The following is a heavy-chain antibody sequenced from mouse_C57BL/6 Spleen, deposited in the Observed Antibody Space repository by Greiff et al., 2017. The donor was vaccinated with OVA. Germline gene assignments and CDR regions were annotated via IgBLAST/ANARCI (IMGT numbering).Heavy chain of an antibody. CDR3: ARQRSYYFDY. CDR1: GFTFSDYG. Sequence: EVKVVESGGGLVKPGGSLKLSCAASGFTFSDYGMHWVRQAPEKGLEWVAYISSGSSTIYYADTVKGRFTISRDNAKNTLFLQITSLRSEDTAMYYCARQRSYYFDYWGQGTTLTVSS. CDR2: ISSGSSTI. J-gene: IGHJ2*01. V-gene: IGHV5-17*01. D-gene: IGHD1-1*01.